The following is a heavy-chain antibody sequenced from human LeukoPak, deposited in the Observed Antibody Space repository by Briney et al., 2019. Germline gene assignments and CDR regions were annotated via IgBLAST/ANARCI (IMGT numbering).Heavy chain of an antibody. CDR2: INHSGST. CDR1: GGSFSGYY. D-gene: IGHD3-16*01. V-gene: IGHV4-34*01. Sequence: SETLSLTCAVYGGSFSGYYWSWIRQPPGKGLEWIGEINHSGSTNYNPSLKSRVTISVDTSKNQFSLKLSSVTAADTAVYYCARGPFHYDYVWGSRNWFDPWGQGTLVTVSS. J-gene: IGHJ5*02. CDR3: ARGPFHYDYVWGSRNWFDP.